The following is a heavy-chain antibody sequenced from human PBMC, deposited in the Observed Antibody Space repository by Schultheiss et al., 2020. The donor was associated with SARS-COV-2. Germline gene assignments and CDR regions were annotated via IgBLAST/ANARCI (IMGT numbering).Heavy chain of an antibody. Sequence: SETLSLTCTVSGGSVSSGSYYWSWIRQPPGKGLEWIGYIYYSGITNYNPSLKSRVTISVDTSKNQFSLKLSSVTAADTAVYYCARVRVVATSADAFDIWGQGTMVTVSS. CDR2: IYYSGIT. CDR3: ARVRVVATSADAFDI. D-gene: IGHD5-12*01. CDR1: GGSVSSGSYY. J-gene: IGHJ3*02. V-gene: IGHV4-61*01.